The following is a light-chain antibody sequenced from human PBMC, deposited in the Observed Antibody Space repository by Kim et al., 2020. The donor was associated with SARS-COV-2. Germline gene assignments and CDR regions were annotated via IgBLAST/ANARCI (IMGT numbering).Light chain of an antibody. V-gene: IGLV2-11*03. J-gene: IGLJ2*01. CDR3: CSYAGSYTLV. CDR2: GLT. Sequence: GQSFTNSCTGTSSNADAFTYVAWYQPHPGKAHIHMISGLTARPSGVPDRFSGSKSGPTASLTISGLQAEDEADYYCCSYAGSYTLVCGGGTQLTVL. CDR1: SSNADAFTY.